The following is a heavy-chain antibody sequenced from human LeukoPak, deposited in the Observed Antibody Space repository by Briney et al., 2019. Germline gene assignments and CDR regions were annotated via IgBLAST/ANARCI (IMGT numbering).Heavy chain of an antibody. J-gene: IGHJ4*03. CDR1: GGSISSSSYY. V-gene: IGHV4-39*01. Sequence: SETLSLTCTVSGGSISSSSYYWGWIRQPPGKGLEWIGSIYYSGSTYYNPSLKSRVTISVDTSKNQFSLKLSSVTAADTAVYYCAKHEGATPTTLGYVDYWGQGTLVTVSS. CDR3: AKHEGATPTTLGYVDY. D-gene: IGHD1-26*01. CDR2: IYYSGST.